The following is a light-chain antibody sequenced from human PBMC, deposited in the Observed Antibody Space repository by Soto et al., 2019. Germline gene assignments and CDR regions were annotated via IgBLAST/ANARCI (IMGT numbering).Light chain of an antibody. CDR2: ANS. V-gene: IGLV1-40*01. CDR1: SSNIGSEY. J-gene: IGLJ7*01. CDR3: QSYESSSLSGFV. Sequence: QSVLTQPPSASGTPGQTVTISCSGSSSNIGSEYVYWYQQFPGTAPRLLIYANSNRPSGVPDRFSGSKSGISASLAITGLQADDEADYYCQSYESSSLSGFVFGSGTQLTVL.